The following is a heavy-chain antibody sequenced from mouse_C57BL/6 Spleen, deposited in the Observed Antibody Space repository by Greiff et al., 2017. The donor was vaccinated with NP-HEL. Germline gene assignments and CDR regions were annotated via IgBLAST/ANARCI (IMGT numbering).Heavy chain of an antibody. V-gene: IGHV5-17*01. CDR3: ARDDYLAMDY. CDR1: GFTFSDYG. CDR2: ISSGSSTI. J-gene: IGHJ4*01. Sequence: EVQGVASGGGLVKPGGSLKLSCAASGFTFSDYGMHWVRQAPEKGLEWVAYISSGSSTIYYADTVQGRFTISRDNAKNTLFLQMTSLRSEDTAMYYCARDDYLAMDYWGQGTSVTVSS.